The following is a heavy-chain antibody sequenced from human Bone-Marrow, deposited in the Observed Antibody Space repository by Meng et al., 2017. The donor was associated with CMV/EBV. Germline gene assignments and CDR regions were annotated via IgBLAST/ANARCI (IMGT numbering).Heavy chain of an antibody. CDR3: ARSYISSYGYDWYYYYGMDV. V-gene: IGHV4-61*01. D-gene: IGHD5-18*01. J-gene: IGHJ6*02. Sequence: SETLSLTCTVSGGSVSSGSYYWSWIRQPPGKGLEWIGYIYYSGSTNYNPSLKSRVTISVDTSKNQFSLKLSSVTAADTAVYYCARSYISSYGYDWYYYYGMDVWGQGTTVTVSS. CDR2: IYYSGST. CDR1: GGSVSSGSYY.